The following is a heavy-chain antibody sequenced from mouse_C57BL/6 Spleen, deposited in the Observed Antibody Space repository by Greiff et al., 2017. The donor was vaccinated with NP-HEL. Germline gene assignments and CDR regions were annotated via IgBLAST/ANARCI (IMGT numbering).Heavy chain of an antibody. CDR1: GYTFTGYW. J-gene: IGHJ3*01. CDR3: ATYGNLAY. D-gene: IGHD2-1*01. CDR2: ILPGSGST. Sequence: VKVVESGAELMKPGASVKLSCKATGYTFTGYWIEWVKQRPGHGLEWIGEILPGSGSTNYNEKFKGKATFTADTSSNTAYMQLSSLTTEDSAIYYCATYGNLAYWGQGTLVTVSA. V-gene: IGHV1-9*01.